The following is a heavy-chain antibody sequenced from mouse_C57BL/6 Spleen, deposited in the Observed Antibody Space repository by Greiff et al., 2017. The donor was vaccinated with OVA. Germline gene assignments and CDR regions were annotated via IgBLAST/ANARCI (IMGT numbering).Heavy chain of an antibody. CDR1: GYTFTSYW. CDR2: IDPSDSYT. V-gene: IGHV1-69*01. CDR3: ARIRAAQASFDY. J-gene: IGHJ2*01. D-gene: IGHD3-2*02. Sequence: VQLQQPGAELVMPGASVKLSCKASGYTFTSYWMHWVKQRPGQGLEWIGEIDPSDSYTNYNQKFKGKSTLTVDKSSSTAYMQLSSLTSEDSAVYYCARIRAAQASFDYWGQGTTLTVSS.